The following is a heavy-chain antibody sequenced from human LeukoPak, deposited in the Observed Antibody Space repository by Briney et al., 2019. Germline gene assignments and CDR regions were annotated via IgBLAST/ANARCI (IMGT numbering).Heavy chain of an antibody. D-gene: IGHD1-26*01. V-gene: IGHV4-59*01. CDR3: ARAGGRGRVDY. CDR2: IYYSGST. CDR1: GRSISSYY. Sequence: PSETLSLTCTVSGRSISSYYWRWIRQPPGKGLEWIGYIYYSGSTNYNPSLKSRVTISVDTSKNQFSLKLSSVTAADTAVYYCARAGGRGRVDYWGQGNLVTVSS. J-gene: IGHJ4*02.